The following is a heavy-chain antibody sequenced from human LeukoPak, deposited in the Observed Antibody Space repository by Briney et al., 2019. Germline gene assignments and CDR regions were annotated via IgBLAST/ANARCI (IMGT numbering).Heavy chain of an antibody. CDR1: GFTFSSYA. V-gene: IGHV3-30*04. J-gene: IGHJ4*02. Sequence: GRPLRLSCATSGFTFSSYAFHWVRQAPGKGLEWVATMSFDVNNKYYADSVRGRFTISRDNSKSTLYLQMNSLRAEDTAVYYCAKIGSYSVLGAYYFDSWGQGTLVTVSS. CDR2: MSFDVNNK. CDR3: AKIGSYSVLGAYYFDS. D-gene: IGHD1-26*01.